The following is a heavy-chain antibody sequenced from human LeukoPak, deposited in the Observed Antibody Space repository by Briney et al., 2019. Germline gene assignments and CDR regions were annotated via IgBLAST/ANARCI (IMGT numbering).Heavy chain of an antibody. V-gene: IGHV3-20*04. J-gene: IGHJ4*02. CDR3: ARWGANTAMVRFDY. CDR2: INWNGGST. Sequence: GGSLRLSCAASGFTFDDYGMSWVRHAPGKGLEWVSGINWNGGSTGYADSVKGRFTISRDNAKNSLYLQMNSLRAEDTALYYCARWGANTAMVRFDYWGQGTLVTVSS. CDR1: GFTFDDYG. D-gene: IGHD5-18*01.